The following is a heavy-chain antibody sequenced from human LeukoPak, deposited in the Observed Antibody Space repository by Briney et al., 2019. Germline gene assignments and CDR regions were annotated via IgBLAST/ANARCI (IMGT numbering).Heavy chain of an antibody. CDR1: GFTFSSYA. CDR3: ARGYYDSSGYYRQGY. CDR2: ISGSGGST. D-gene: IGHD3-22*01. Sequence: GGSLRLSCAASGFTFSSYAMSWVRQAPGKGLEWVSAISGSGGSTYYADSVKGRFTIPRDNAKNSLYLQMNSLRAEDTAIYFCARGYYDSSGYYRQGYWGQGTLVTVSS. J-gene: IGHJ4*02. V-gene: IGHV3-23*01.